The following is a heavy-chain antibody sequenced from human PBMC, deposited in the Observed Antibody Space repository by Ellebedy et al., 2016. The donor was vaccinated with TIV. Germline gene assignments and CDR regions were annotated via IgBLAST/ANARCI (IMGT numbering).Heavy chain of an antibody. D-gene: IGHD6-19*01. CDR1: GYTFTSYA. CDR3: ARPKPAVAGKDGGFYYYYGMDV. Sequence: ASVKVSXKASGYTFTSYAMHWVRQAPGQGLEWLGIINPSGGSTSYAQKFQGRVTMTRDTSTSTVYMELRSLRSDDTAVYYCARPKPAVAGKDGGFYYYYGMDVWGQGTTVTVSS. CDR2: INPSGGST. V-gene: IGHV1-46*01. J-gene: IGHJ6*02.